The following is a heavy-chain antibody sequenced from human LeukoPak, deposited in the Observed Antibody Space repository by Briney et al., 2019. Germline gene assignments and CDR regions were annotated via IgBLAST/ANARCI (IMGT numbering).Heavy chain of an antibody. CDR1: GGSISNYH. Sequence: SETLSLTCTVSGGSISNYHWSWIRQPAGKGLEWIGQIHTSGSTNYNPPLKSRVSMSIDTPENQLSLTIRSVTAADTAVYYCARRDINSGWSFDHWGQGTLVTVSS. D-gene: IGHD5-12*01. CDR2: IHTSGST. V-gene: IGHV4-4*07. J-gene: IGHJ4*02. CDR3: ARRDINSGWSFDH.